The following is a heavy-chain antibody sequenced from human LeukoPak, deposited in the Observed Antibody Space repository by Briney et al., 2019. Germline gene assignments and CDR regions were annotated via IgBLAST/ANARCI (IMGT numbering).Heavy chain of an antibody. CDR3: ASGDATTAASSSHY. V-gene: IGHV3-48*03. CDR2: ISSSGNNI. D-gene: IGHD4-11*01. Sequence: GGSLRLSCAASGFTFSSYEMNWVRQAPGKGLEWVSYISSSGNNIYYADSVKGRFTISRDNAKNSLYLQLNSLRADDTAVYYCASGDATTAASSSHYWGQGTLVTVSS. J-gene: IGHJ4*02. CDR1: GFTFSSYE.